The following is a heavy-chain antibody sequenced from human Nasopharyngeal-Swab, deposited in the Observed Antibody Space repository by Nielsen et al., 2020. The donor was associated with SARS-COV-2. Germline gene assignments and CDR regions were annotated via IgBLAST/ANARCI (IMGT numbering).Heavy chain of an antibody. CDR3: ARTYYDFWSGYFGFDY. J-gene: IGHJ4*02. CDR1: GYTFPSYG. CDR2: ISAYNGNT. D-gene: IGHD3-3*01. V-gene: IGHV1-18*04. Sequence: ASVNVSCKASGYTFPSYGISWVRQAPVQGLEWMGWISAYNGNTNYAQKLQGRVTMTTDTSTSTAYMELRSLRSDDTAVYYCARTYYDFWSGYFGFDYWGQGTLVTVSS.